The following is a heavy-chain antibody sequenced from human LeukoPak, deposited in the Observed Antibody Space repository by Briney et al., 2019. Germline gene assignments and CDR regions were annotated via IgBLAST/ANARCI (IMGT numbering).Heavy chain of an antibody. CDR1: GFTFNSYA. CDR3: ARQLGYCSAGTCYFDS. CDR2: IASGGSP. V-gene: IGHV3-23*01. Sequence: GGSLRLSCAASGFTFNSYAMAWVRQAPGKGLEWVSSIASGGSPSYADSLEGRLTMSSDNAKNTPYLRMDNLRAEDTAIYYCARQLGYCSAGTCYFDSWGQGTQVAVSS. D-gene: IGHD2-15*01. J-gene: IGHJ4*02.